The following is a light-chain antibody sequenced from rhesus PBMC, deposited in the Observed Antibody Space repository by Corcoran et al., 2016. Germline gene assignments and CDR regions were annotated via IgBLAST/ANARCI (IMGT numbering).Light chain of an antibody. Sequence: DIQMTQSPSALSASVGDRVTISCRASQNIHSNLAWYQQKPGKAPNLLIYGASGVQTATPSRFSGSGSGTDFTLTISSLQPEDSAAYFCQHYYDHPPTVGQGTKVEI. J-gene: IGKJ1*01. CDR3: QHYYDHPPT. V-gene: IGKV1-44*03. CDR2: GAS. CDR1: QNIHSN.